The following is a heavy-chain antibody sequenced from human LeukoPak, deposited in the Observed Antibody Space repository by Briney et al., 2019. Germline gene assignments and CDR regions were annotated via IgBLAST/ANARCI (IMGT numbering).Heavy chain of an antibody. CDR1: GFTFSSYA. V-gene: IGHV3-23*01. D-gene: IGHD3-22*01. J-gene: IGHJ4*02. Sequence: GGSLRLSCAASGFTFSSYAMSWVRQAPGKGLEGVSGISTSGGSTSYADSVKGRFTISRDNPRNTLYMEMNSLRAKDTAVYYCAIMHPYYDGSGYWVQWGQGTLVTVSS. CDR2: ISTSGGST. CDR3: AIMHPYYDGSGYWVQ.